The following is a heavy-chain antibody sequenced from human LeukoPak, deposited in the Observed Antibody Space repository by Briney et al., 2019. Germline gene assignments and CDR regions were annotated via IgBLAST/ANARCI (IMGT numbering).Heavy chain of an antibody. CDR3: ARGRYCSSTSCYTPYYFDY. J-gene: IGHJ4*02. D-gene: IGHD2-2*02. Sequence: ASVKVSCKASGYTFTGYHMHWVRQAPGQGLEWMGRINPNTGGTEYAQKFQGRVTMTRDTSISTAYMDLSRLRSDDTAVYYCARGRYCSSTSCYTPYYFDYWGQGTLVTVSS. CDR1: GYTFTGYH. CDR2: INPNTGGT. V-gene: IGHV1-2*06.